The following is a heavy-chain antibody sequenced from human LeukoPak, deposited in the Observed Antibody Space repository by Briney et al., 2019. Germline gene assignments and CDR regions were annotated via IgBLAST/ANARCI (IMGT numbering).Heavy chain of an antibody. J-gene: IGHJ5*02. CDR2: ISAYNGNT. CDR3: ARVPEIVVVPAAMSNWFDP. CDR1: GYTFTSYG. D-gene: IGHD2-2*01. Sequence: ASVKVSCKASGYTFTSYGISWVRQAPGQGLEWMGWISAYNGNTNYAQKLQGRVTMTTDTSTSTAYMELSRLRSDDTAVYYCARVPEIVVVPAAMSNWFDPWGQGTLVAVSS. V-gene: IGHV1-18*01.